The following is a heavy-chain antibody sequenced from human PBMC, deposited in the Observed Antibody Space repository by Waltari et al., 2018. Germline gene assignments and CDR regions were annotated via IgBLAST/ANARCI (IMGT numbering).Heavy chain of an antibody. J-gene: IGHJ3*02. CDR1: GGTFSSYA. V-gene: IGHV1-69*05. D-gene: IGHD3-22*01. CDR2: IIPIFGTA. CDR3: ARTYYYDSSGRGWYAFDI. Sequence: QVQLLQSGAEVKKPGSSVKVSCKAAGGTFSSYAISWVRQAPGHGLEWMGGIIPIFGTANYAQKFQGRVTITTDESTSTAYMELSSLRSEDTAVYYCARTYYYDSSGRGWYAFDIWGQGTMVTVSS.